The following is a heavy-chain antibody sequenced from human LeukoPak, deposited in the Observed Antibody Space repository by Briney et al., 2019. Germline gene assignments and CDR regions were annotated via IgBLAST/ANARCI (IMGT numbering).Heavy chain of an antibody. Sequence: PSETLSLTCTVSGGSISSYYWSWIRQPPGKGLEWIGYIYYSGSTNYTPSLKSRVTMSVDTSKNQFSLKLSSVTAADTAVYYCARDRSYDTRIVDFRGQGTLVTVSS. CDR1: GGSISSYY. CDR2: IYYSGST. J-gene: IGHJ4*02. V-gene: IGHV4-59*12. D-gene: IGHD3-22*01. CDR3: ARDRSYDTRIVDF.